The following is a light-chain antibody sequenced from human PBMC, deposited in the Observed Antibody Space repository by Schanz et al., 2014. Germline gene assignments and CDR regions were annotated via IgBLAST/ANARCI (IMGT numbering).Light chain of an antibody. CDR3: ASWDDSLSGWL. Sequence: QSVLTQPPSASGTPGQRVTISCSGSSSNIGSNTVNWFQQFPGTAPKLLIYSNNQRPSGAPDRFSGSKSGTSASLAISGLQSEDEADYYCASWDDSLSGWLFGGGTKLTVL. V-gene: IGLV1-44*01. CDR2: SNN. J-gene: IGLJ3*02. CDR1: SSNIGSNT.